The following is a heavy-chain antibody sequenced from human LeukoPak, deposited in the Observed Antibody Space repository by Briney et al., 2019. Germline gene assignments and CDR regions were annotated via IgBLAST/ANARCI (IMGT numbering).Heavy chain of an antibody. D-gene: IGHD6-13*01. J-gene: IGHJ4*02. CDR2: IGTAGDT. V-gene: IGHV3-13*01. CDR1: GFTFSNYD. Sequence: GGALRLSCAASGFTFSNYDMHWVRQAAGKGLEWVSGIGTAGDTYYPASVKGRFTISRENAKSSLYLQINSLSAGDTAVYYCASSPAYSSSWYAIDNWGQGTLVTVSS. CDR3: ASSPAYSSSWYAIDN.